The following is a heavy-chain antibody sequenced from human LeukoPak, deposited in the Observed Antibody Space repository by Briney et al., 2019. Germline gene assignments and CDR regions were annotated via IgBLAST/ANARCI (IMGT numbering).Heavy chain of an antibody. Sequence: PGGSLRLSCTASGFTFNSYCMSWVRQAPGKGLEWVANIKKDGSEKYYVDSVKGRFTISRDNAKTSLYLQMNSLRAEDTALYYCARGLSGVTGYTYGRGIDYWGQGTLVTVSS. CDR1: GFTFNSYC. CDR3: ARGLSGVTGYTYGRGIDY. J-gene: IGHJ4*02. D-gene: IGHD5-18*01. CDR2: IKKDGSEK. V-gene: IGHV3-7*01.